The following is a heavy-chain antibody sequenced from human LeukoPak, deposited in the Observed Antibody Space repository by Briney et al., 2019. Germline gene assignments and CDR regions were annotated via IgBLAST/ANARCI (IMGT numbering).Heavy chain of an antibody. CDR2: ISGSGGST. CDR3: AKSAYYDSSGFYREYYFDY. J-gene: IGHJ4*02. Sequence: GGSLRLSCAASRFTFSNYAMSWVRQAPGKGLEWVSTISGSGGSTYYADSVKGRFTVSRDNSKNTLHLQMNSLRAEDTAVYYCAKSAYYDSSGFYREYYFDYWGQGTLVTVSS. CDR1: RFTFSNYA. D-gene: IGHD3-22*01. V-gene: IGHV3-23*01.